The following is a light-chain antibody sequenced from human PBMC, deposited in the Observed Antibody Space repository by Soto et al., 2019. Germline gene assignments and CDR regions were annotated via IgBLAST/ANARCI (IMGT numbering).Light chain of an antibody. J-gene: IGLJ3*02. Sequence: QSVLTQPASVCGSPGQSITISCTGTSSDVGSYNLVSWYQQHPGKAPKLMIYEVSKRPSGVSNRFSGSKSGNTASLTISGLQAEDEADYYCCSYAGSSTLVFGGGTKLTVL. CDR2: EVS. CDR3: CSYAGSSTLV. CDR1: SSDVGSYNL. V-gene: IGLV2-23*02.